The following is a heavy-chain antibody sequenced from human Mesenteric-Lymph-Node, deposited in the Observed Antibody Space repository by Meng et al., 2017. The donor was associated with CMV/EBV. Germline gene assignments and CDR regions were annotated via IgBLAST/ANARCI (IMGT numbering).Heavy chain of an antibody. CDR2: ISGSGGST. CDR3: AKDSRYSSSWYRYDY. CDR1: GFTFSSDA. V-gene: IGHV3-23*01. Sequence: SGFTFSSDAMSWVRQAPGKGLEWVSAISGSGGSTYYADSVKGRFTISRDNSKNTLYLQMNSLRAEDTAVYYCAKDSRYSSSWYRYDYWGQGTLVTVSS. D-gene: IGHD6-13*01. J-gene: IGHJ4*02.